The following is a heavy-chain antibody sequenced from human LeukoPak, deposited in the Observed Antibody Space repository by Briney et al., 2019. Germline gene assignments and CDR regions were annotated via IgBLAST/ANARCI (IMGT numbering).Heavy chain of an antibody. D-gene: IGHD1-1*01. V-gene: IGHV4-31*03. CDR3: AWGGNWNDDYYGMDV. J-gene: IGHJ6*02. CDR1: GGSISSGGYY. Sequence: PSQTLSLTCTVSGGSISSGGYYWSWIRQHPGKGLESIGYIYYSGSAYYNPSLKSRVTISVDTSKNQFSLKLSSVTAADTAVYYCAWGGNWNDDYYGMDVWGQGTTVTVSS. CDR2: IYYSGSA.